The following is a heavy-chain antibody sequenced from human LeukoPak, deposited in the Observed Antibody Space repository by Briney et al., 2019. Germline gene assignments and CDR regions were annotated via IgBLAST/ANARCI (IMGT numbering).Heavy chain of an antibody. V-gene: IGHV4-59*01. CDR1: GGPISSYY. D-gene: IGHD1-26*01. Sequence: PSETLSLTCTVSGGPISSYYWSWIRQPPGKGLEWIGYIYYSGSTNYNPSPKSRVTISVDTSKNQFSLKLSSVTAADTAVYYCARDSESGSYAAYWGQGTLVTVSS. J-gene: IGHJ4*02. CDR3: ARDSESGSYAAY. CDR2: IYYSGST.